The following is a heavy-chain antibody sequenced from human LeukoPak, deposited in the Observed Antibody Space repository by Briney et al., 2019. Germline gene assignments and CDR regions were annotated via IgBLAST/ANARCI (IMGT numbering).Heavy chain of an antibody. CDR2: INHSGST. Sequence: SETLSLTCAVYGGSFSGYYWSSIRQPPGKGLEWIGEINHSGSTNYNPSLKSRVTISVDTSKNQFSLKLSSVTAADTAVYYSARGGPTTTYYYDSSGYYYDYWGQGTLVTVSS. CDR1: GGSFSGYY. D-gene: IGHD3-22*01. V-gene: IGHV4-34*01. J-gene: IGHJ4*02. CDR3: ARGGPTTTYYYDSSGYYYDY.